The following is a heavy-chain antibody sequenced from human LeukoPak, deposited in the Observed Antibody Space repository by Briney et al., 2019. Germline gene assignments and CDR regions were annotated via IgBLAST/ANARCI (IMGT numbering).Heavy chain of an antibody. J-gene: IGHJ3*02. V-gene: IGHV4-39*07. Sequence: SETLSLTCTVSGGSISSSSYYWGWIRQPPGKGLEWIGSIYYSGSTYYNPSLKSRVTISVDTSKNQFSLKLSSVTAADTAVYYCAREVVAHYSAAFDIWGQGTMVTVSS. D-gene: IGHD2-15*01. CDR3: AREVVAHYSAAFDI. CDR1: GGSISSSSYY. CDR2: IYYSGST.